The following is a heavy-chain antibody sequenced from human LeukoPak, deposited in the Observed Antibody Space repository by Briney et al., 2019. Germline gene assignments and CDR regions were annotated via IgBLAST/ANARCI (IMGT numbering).Heavy chain of an antibody. D-gene: IGHD6-25*01. J-gene: IGHJ4*02. CDR2: IYYSGST. CDR3: ARGAERLGTPHFDY. Sequence: SETLSLTCTVSGGSISSSSYYWGWIRQPPGKGLEWIGSIYYSGSTYYNPSLKSRVTISVDTSKNQFSLKLSSVTAADTAVYYCARGAERLGTPHFDYWGQGTLVTVSS. V-gene: IGHV4-39*01. CDR1: GGSISSSSYY.